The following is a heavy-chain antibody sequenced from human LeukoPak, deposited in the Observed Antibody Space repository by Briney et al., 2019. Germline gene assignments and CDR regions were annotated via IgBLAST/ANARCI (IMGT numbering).Heavy chain of an antibody. J-gene: IGHJ4*02. V-gene: IGHV1-46*01. CDR2: IYPRDGST. CDR1: GYTFTSNY. CDR3: ARDQEGFDY. Sequence: ASVKVSCKASGYTFTSNYIHWVRQAPGQGLEWMGMIYPRDGSTSYAQKFQGRVTVTRDTSTSTVHMQLSGLRSEDTAVYYCARDQEGFDYWGQGTLVTVSS.